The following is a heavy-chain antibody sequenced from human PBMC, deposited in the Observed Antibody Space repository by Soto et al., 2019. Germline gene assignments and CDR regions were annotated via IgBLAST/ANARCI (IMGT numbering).Heavy chain of an antibody. V-gene: IGHV3-23*01. D-gene: IGHD6-19*01. CDR1: GFTFSDYA. CDR3: AKDPNSSGWYWTFDY. J-gene: IGHJ4*02. CDR2: ISGSGAST. Sequence: PGGSLRLSCAASGFTFSDYAMSWVRKAPGKGLEWVSGISGSGASTYYADSVKGRLTISRDNSKNTLYLQMSSLRAEDTAVYYCAKDPNSSGWYWTFDYWGQGTLVTVS.